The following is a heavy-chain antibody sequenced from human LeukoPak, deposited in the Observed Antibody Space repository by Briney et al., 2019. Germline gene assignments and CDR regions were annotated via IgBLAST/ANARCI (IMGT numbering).Heavy chain of an antibody. CDR3: ARAHTSGGYYYYYMDV. CDR2: IYPGDSDT. J-gene: IGHJ6*03. Sequence: GESLKISCKGSGYSFTSYWIGWVRPMPGKGLEWMGIIYPGDSDTRYTPSFQGQVTISADKSIRTAYLQWSSMKASDTAMYYCARAHTSGGYYYYYMDVWGKGTTVTVSS. CDR1: GYSFTSYW. V-gene: IGHV5-51*01. D-gene: IGHD3-10*01.